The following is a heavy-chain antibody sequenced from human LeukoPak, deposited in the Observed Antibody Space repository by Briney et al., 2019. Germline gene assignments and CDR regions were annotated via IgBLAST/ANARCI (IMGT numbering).Heavy chain of an antibody. CDR1: GYSIGSGYY. CDR2: IYHSGST. Sequence: SETLSLTCAVSGYSIGSGYYWGWIRQPPGKGLEWIGSIYHSGSTYYNPSLKSRVTISVDTSKNQFSLKLSSVTAADTAVYYCASFGHRELLYYFDYWGQGTLVTVSS. D-gene: IGHD1-26*01. V-gene: IGHV4-38-2*01. CDR3: ASFGHRELLYYFDY. J-gene: IGHJ4*02.